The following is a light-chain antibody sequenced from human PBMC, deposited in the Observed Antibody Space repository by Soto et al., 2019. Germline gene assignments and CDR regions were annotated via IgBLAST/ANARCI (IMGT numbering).Light chain of an antibody. CDR2: AAS. CDR3: HQYTNGPPFT. Sequence: EIVMTQSPATLSVSPGERATLSCRASQSVRRNLAWYQQKPGQDHRLLIYAASTSSTGIPASVSGSGSGTEFTLTIRSLQLEDVAVYYCHQYTNGPPFTFGQGTKLEI. V-gene: IGKV3-15*01. J-gene: IGKJ2*01. CDR1: QSVRRN.